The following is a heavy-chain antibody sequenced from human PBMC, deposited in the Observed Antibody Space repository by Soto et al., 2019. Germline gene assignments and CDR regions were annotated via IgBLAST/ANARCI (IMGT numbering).Heavy chain of an antibody. D-gene: IGHD2-2*01. CDR1: GGSISSSGYY. Sequence: TLSLTCTVSGGSISSSGYYWSWIRQHPGKGLEWIGYIYYSGNTHYNPSLRSRVIMSLITSKNQFSLKLNSVSAADTAVYYCARVRCGSTSCLRPEYWGQGTLVTVSS. CDR3: ARVRCGSTSCLRPEY. V-gene: IGHV4-31*03. J-gene: IGHJ4*02. CDR2: IYYSGNT.